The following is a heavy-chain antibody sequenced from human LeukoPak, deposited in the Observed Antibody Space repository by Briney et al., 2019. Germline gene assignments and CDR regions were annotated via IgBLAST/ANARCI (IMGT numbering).Heavy chain of an antibody. CDR2: IYYTGST. V-gene: IGHV4-59*01. D-gene: IGHD1-26*01. CDR1: GGSIRTYY. Sequence: SETLSLTCTVSGGSIRTYYWSWIRQPPGKGLEWIGYIYYTGSTSYNPSLKSRVTMSLDASKNQFSLELNSVTPADTAVYYCARGGDYWPQWWFDPWGRGTLVSVSS. CDR3: ARGGDYWPQWWFDP. J-gene: IGHJ5*02.